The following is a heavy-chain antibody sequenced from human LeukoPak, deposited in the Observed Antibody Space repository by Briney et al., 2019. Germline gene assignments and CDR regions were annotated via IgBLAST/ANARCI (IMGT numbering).Heavy chain of an antibody. CDR2: IINRVSN. V-gene: IGHV4-39*01. Sequence: PSETLSLTCTVSGGSISSRSYYWGCIRQPPGKGLGWNGSIINRVSNSYNTSLKTRLTTSVDTSKNHFTLKLTSGTAADTAEYYCAIQRLDGTDVWGQGITVTVSS. CDR1: GGSISSRSYY. CDR3: AIQRLDGTDV. J-gene: IGHJ6*02. D-gene: IGHD6-19*01.